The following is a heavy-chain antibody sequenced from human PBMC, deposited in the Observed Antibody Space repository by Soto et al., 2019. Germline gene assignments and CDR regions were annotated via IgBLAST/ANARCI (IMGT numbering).Heavy chain of an antibody. J-gene: IGHJ4*02. CDR3: ARDYWQLGYFDY. D-gene: IGHD6-6*01. CDR2: IYYSGST. CDR1: GGSISSGGYS. Sequence: PSETLSLTCAVSGGSISSGGYSWSWIRQPPGKGLEWIGYIYYSGSTNYNPSLKSRVTISVDTSKNQFSLKLSSVTAADTAVYYCARDYWQLGYFDYWGQGTLVTVSS. V-gene: IGHV4-61*08.